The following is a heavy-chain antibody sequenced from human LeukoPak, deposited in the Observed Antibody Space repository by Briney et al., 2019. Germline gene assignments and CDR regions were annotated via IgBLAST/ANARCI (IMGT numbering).Heavy chain of an antibody. Sequence: ASVKVSCKVSGYTLTELSMHWVRQAPGKGLEWMGGFDPEDGETIYAQKFQGRVTMTEDTSTDTAYMELSSLRSEDTAVYYCARSKEGIFGVVLEAFDNWGQGTMVTVSS. D-gene: IGHD3-3*01. CDR2: FDPEDGET. V-gene: IGHV1-24*01. CDR3: ARSKEGIFGVVLEAFDN. J-gene: IGHJ3*02. CDR1: GYTLTELS.